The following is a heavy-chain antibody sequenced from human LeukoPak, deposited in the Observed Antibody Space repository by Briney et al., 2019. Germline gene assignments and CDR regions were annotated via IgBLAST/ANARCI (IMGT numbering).Heavy chain of an antibody. CDR1: GFTFNNAW. D-gene: IGHD1-26*01. J-gene: IGHJ4*02. V-gene: IGHV3-15*01. Sequence: GGSLRLSCAASGFTFNNAWMSWVRQAPGKALEWVGRIKSKADGGTTDYAAPVKGRFTISRDDSKDTLYLQMNSLKTEDTAVYYCATDLGVLLLSPSTLDYWGQGTLVTVSS. CDR2: IKSKADGGTT. CDR3: ATDLGVLLLSPSTLDY.